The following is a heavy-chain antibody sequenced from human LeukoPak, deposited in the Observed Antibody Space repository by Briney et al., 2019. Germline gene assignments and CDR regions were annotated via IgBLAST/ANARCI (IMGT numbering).Heavy chain of an antibody. CDR1: GGSISSGGYY. J-gene: IGHJ4*02. CDR2: IYHSGST. CDR3: ARRVEQQMVAIDS. V-gene: IGHV4-30-2*01. Sequence: SETLSLTCTVSGGSISSGGYYWSWIRQPPGKGLEWIGYIYHSGSTYYNPSLKSRVTISIDKSKDQFSLRLTSVTAADTAVYYCARRVEQQMVAIDSWGQGALVTVSS. D-gene: IGHD6-13*01.